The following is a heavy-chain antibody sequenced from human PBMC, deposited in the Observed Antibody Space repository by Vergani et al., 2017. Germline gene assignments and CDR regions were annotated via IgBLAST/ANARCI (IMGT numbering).Heavy chain of an antibody. CDR3: AGPQGTSAYYYGGFDY. J-gene: IGHJ4*02. V-gene: IGHV3-23*04. Sequence: EVQLVESGGGLVQPGRSLRLSCAASGFTFDDYAMTWVRQAPGKGLEWVSTISSDGGSTYYADSVKGRFTISRDNSKNTLSLQMNSLTAEDTAIYYCAGPQGTSAYYYGGFDYWGQGILVTVSS. D-gene: IGHD3-22*01. CDR2: ISSDGGST. CDR1: GFTFDDYA.